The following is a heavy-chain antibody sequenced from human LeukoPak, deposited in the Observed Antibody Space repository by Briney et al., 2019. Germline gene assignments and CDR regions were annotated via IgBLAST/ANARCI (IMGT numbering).Heavy chain of an antibody. J-gene: IGHJ4*02. Sequence: PGGSLRLSCAASRFTFSSYSMNWVRHAPGKGLEWVSFISSSSTYIYYADSVKGRFTISRDNAKNSLYLQMNSLRAEDTAVYYCTRGWDYDILTGSDYWGQGTLVTVSS. CDR1: RFTFSSYS. CDR2: ISSSSTYI. D-gene: IGHD3-9*01. CDR3: TRGWDYDILTGSDY. V-gene: IGHV3-21*01.